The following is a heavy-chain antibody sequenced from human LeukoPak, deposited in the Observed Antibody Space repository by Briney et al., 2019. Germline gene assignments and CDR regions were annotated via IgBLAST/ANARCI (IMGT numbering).Heavy chain of an antibody. Sequence: GGSLRLSCAASGFTFSSYEMNWVRQAPGKGLEWVSYISSSGSTIYYADSVKGRFTISRDNAKNSLYLQMNSLRAENTAVYYCAGFGYSGYARYLDYWGQGTLVTVSS. CDR3: AGFGYSGYARYLDY. V-gene: IGHV3-48*03. CDR2: ISSSGSTI. J-gene: IGHJ4*02. CDR1: GFTFSSYE. D-gene: IGHD5-12*01.